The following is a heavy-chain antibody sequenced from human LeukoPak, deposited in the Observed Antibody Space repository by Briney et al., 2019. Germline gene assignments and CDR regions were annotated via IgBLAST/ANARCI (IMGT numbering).Heavy chain of an antibody. V-gene: IGHV3-11*01. CDR1: GFTFSDYY. Sequence: GGSLRLSCAAPGFTFSDYYMSWIRQAPGKGLEWVSYISSSGSTIYYADSVKGRFTISRDNAKNSLYLQMNSLRADDTAVYYCARLYRGILTGGPHWYFDLWGRGTLVTVSS. CDR3: ARLYRGILTGGPHWYFDL. D-gene: IGHD3-9*01. CDR2: ISSSGSTI. J-gene: IGHJ2*01.